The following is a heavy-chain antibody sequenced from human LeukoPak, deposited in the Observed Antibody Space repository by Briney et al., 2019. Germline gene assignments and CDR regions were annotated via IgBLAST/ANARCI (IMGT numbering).Heavy chain of an antibody. CDR1: GFTFSSYA. D-gene: IGHD3-10*01. CDR2: ISGSGDRT. V-gene: IGHV3-23*01. J-gene: IGHJ6*02. Sequence: HAGGSLRLSCAASGFTFSSYAMSWVRQTPGKGLEWVSAISGSGDRTYYAESVKGRFSISRDNSKNTLYLQMHSLRAEDTAVYYCGKRELWHGSGEDAWGQGTTVTVSS. CDR3: GKRELWHGSGEDA.